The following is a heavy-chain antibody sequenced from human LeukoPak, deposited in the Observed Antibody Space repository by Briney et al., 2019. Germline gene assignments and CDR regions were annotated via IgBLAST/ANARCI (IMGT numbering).Heavy chain of an antibody. CDR2: IYYSGST. CDR1: GGSISSYY. Sequence: SETLSLTCTVSGGSISSYYWSWIRQPPGKGLEWIGYIYYSGSTNYSPSLKSRVTISLDTSKNQFSLKLSSVTAADTAVYYCARLGEEVRYCSGGSCYWFDPWGQGTLVTVSS. J-gene: IGHJ5*02. CDR3: ARLGEEVRYCSGGSCYWFDP. V-gene: IGHV4-59*01. D-gene: IGHD2-15*01.